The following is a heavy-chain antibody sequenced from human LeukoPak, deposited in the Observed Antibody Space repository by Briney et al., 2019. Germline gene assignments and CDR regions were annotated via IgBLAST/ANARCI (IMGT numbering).Heavy chain of an antibody. D-gene: IGHD6-19*01. CDR1: GYTFNHHG. J-gene: IGHJ4*02. CDR2: VSCFNGDT. V-gene: IGHV1-18*04. Sequence: ASVKVSCKASGYTFNHHGISWVRQAPGQGLEWMGWVSCFNGDTHYAQKFQGRVIMTRDTSTTTAYMELRNLRSDDTALYYCARDPTNTSGRFAYHDYWGQGTLVTVSS. CDR3: ARDPTNTSGRFAYHDY.